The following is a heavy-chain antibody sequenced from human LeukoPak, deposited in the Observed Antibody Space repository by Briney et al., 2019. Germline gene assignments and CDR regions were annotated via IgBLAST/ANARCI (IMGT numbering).Heavy chain of an antibody. J-gene: IGHJ4*02. V-gene: IGHV3-23*01. CDR1: GFTFRSCA. D-gene: IGHD3-22*01. Sequence: GGSLRLSCAASGFTFRSCAMSWVRQAPGMGLEWVSGISGSGDSTYYADSVKGRFTVSRDNSKNMLYLQMNSLRVEDTAVYYCAKGRDYYYDSSASLDYWGQGTLVTVSS. CDR3: AKGRDYYYDSSASLDY. CDR2: ISGSGDST.